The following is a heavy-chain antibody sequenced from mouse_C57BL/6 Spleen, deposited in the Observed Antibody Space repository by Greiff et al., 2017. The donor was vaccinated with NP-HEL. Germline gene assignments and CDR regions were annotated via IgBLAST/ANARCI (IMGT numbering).Heavy chain of an antibody. J-gene: IGHJ3*01. CDR1: GYTFTGYW. Sequence: VQLQQSGAELMKPGASVKLSCKATGYTFTGYWIEWVKQRPGHGLEWIGEILPGSGSTNYNEKLKGKATFTADTSSNTAYWQLSSRTTEDSAIYYCASWLRSGFAYWGQGTLVTVSA. CDR2: ILPGSGST. D-gene: IGHD2-2*01. CDR3: ASWLRSGFAY. V-gene: IGHV1-9*01.